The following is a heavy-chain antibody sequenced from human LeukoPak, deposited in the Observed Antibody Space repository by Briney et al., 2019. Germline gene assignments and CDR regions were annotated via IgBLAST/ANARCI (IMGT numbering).Heavy chain of an antibody. CDR2: INPNSGGT. J-gene: IGHJ4*02. Sequence: ASVKVSCKASGYTFTGYNIHWVRQAPGQGLEWMGWINPNSGGTNYAQKFQGRVTMTRDTSISTAYMELNRLRSDDTAVYYCARGQYYDFWSGYYYSPHFDYWGQGTLVTVSS. D-gene: IGHD3-3*01. V-gene: IGHV1-2*02. CDR3: ARGQYYDFWSGYYYSPHFDY. CDR1: GYTFTGYN.